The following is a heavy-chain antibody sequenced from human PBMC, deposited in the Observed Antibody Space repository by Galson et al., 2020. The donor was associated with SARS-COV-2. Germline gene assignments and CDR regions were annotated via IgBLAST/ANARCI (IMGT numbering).Heavy chain of an antibody. CDR3: SRGLSSSWPFSDF. CDR2: ITSSSTT. CDR1: GFTFSSYN. Sequence: GESLKISCAASGFTFSSYNMNWVRQAPGKGPEWVSFITSSSTTYYADSVKGRFTISRDNAKNSLYLQMSGLRDDDTALYYCSRGLSSSWPFSDFWGQGALVTVSS. V-gene: IGHV3-48*02. J-gene: IGHJ4*02. D-gene: IGHD6-13*01.